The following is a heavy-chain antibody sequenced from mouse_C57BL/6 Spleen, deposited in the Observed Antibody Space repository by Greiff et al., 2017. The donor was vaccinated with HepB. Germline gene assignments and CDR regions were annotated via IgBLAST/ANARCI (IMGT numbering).Heavy chain of an antibody. CDR1: GYTFTSYG. Sequence: VQLQQSGAELARPGASVKLSCKASGYTFTSYGISWVKQRTGQGLEWIGEIYPRSGNTYYNEKFKGKATLTADKSSSTAYMELRSLTSEDSAVYFWARGGGIYYGNSLYAMDYWGQGTSVTVSS. V-gene: IGHV1-81*01. CDR2: IYPRSGNT. CDR3: ARGGGIYYGNSLYAMDY. D-gene: IGHD2-1*01. J-gene: IGHJ4*01.